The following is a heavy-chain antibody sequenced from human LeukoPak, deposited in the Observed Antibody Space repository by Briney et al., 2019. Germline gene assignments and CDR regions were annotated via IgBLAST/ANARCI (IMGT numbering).Heavy chain of an antibody. J-gene: IGHJ5*02. CDR1: GGSFSSYG. CDR3: ARARRVRGVSPEYSWFDP. V-gene: IGHV1-69*04. D-gene: IGHD3-10*01. CDR2: ITPVPGVA. Sequence: SVKVSCKASGGSFSSYGFTWVRQAPGQGLEWMGRITPVPGVANYAQKFQGRVTIIADKFTSTVYMELSSLRSEDTAVYYCARARRVRGVSPEYSWFDPWGQGTLVTVSS.